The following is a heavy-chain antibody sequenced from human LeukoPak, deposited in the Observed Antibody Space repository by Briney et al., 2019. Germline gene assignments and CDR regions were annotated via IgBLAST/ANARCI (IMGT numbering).Heavy chain of an antibody. Sequence: ASVKVSCKASGYTFTGYYMHWVRQAPGQGLEWMGWINPNSGGTNYAQKFQGRVTMTRDTSISTAYMELSRLRSDDTAVYYCARGDEQQLVLRYYFDYWGQGTLVTVSS. CDR1: GYTFTGYY. CDR3: ARGDEQQLVLRYYFDY. J-gene: IGHJ4*02. V-gene: IGHV1-2*02. CDR2: INPNSGGT. D-gene: IGHD6-13*01.